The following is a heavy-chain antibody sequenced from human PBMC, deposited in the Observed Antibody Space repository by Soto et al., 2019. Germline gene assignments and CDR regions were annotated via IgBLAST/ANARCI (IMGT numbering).Heavy chain of an antibody. CDR2: INHSGST. CDR1: GGSFSGYY. J-gene: IGHJ6*03. V-gene: IGHV4-34*01. Sequence: SETLSLTCAVYGGSFSGYYWSWIRQPPGKGLEWIGEINHSGSTNYNPPLKSRVTISVDTSKNQFSLKLSSVTAADTAVYYCARVKYDFWSGYYGYYYMDVWGKGTTVTVSS. CDR3: ARVKYDFWSGYYGYYYMDV. D-gene: IGHD3-3*01.